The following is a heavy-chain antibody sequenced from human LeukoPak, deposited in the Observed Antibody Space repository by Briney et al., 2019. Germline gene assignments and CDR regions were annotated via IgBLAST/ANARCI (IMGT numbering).Heavy chain of an antibody. CDR2: ISSSGSTI. V-gene: IGHV3-48*03. CDR3: ARDRSYGSFNY. J-gene: IGHJ4*02. Sequence: GGSLGLSCAASGFTLSSYEMNWVRQAPGKGLEWVSYISSSGSTIYYADSVKGRFTISRDNAKNSLYLQMSSLRAEDTAVYYCARDRSYGSFNYWGQGTLVTVSS. CDR1: GFTLSSYE. D-gene: IGHD5-18*01.